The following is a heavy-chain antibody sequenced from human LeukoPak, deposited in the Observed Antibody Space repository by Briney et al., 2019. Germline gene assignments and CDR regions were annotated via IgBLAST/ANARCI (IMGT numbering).Heavy chain of an antibody. CDR2: IKQDGSEK. CDR3: ARDSDYGEGILTL. V-gene: IGHV3-7*03. J-gene: IGHJ4*02. Sequence: GGSLRLSCAASGFAFSRYSMNWVRQAPGKGLEWVANIKQDGSEKYYVDSVKGRFTISRDNAKNSLYLQMNSLRAEDTAVYYCARDSDYGEGILTLWGQGTLVTVSS. D-gene: IGHD4-17*01. CDR1: GFAFSRYS.